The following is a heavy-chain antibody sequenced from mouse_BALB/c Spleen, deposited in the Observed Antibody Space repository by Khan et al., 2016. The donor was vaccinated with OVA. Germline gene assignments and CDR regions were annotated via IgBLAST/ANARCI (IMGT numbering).Heavy chain of an antibody. CDR2: INPHIGKT. CDR1: GYSFTGYF. J-gene: IGHJ2*01. CDR3: ARTYGSDFDY. V-gene: IGHV1-20*02. D-gene: IGHD1-1*01. Sequence: EVQLQQSGPELVKPGASVKISCKASGYSFTGYFMNWVMQSHGKSLEWIGRINPHIGKTFYNQKFRDKATLTEDESSSTAHMELRSLASEDSAVYYCARTYGSDFDYWGQGTTLTVSS.